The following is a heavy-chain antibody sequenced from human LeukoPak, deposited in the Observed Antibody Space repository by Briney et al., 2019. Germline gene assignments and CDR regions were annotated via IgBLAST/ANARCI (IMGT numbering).Heavy chain of an antibody. V-gene: IGHV3-23*01. Sequence: GGSLRLSCAASGFTFRSYAMSWVRQAPGKGLEWVSAISGSGGSTYYADSVKGRFTTSRDNSKNTLYLQMNSLRAEDTAVYYCAKDVNIVVVVAFDYWGQGTLVTVSS. D-gene: IGHD2-15*01. J-gene: IGHJ4*02. CDR3: AKDVNIVVVVAFDY. CDR1: GFTFRSYA. CDR2: ISGSGGST.